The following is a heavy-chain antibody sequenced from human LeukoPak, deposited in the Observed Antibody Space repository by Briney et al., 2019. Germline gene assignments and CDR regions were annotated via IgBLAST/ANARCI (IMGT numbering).Heavy chain of an antibody. D-gene: IGHD4/OR15-4a*01. CDR2: ISYDGSNK. CDR3: ARSGLSRFDY. J-gene: IGHJ4*02. V-gene: IGHV3-30*03. CDR1: GFTFSNYV. Sequence: GGSLRLSCAASGFTFSNYVMHWVRQAPGKGLEWVALISYDGSNKYYADSVKGRFTISRDNSKNTLYLQMNSLRAEDTAVYYCARSGLSRFDYWGQGTLVTVSS.